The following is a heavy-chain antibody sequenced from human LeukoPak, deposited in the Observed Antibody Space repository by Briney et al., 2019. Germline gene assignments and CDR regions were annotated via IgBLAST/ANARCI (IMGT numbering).Heavy chain of an antibody. V-gene: IGHV4-4*02. CDR1: GGFISSSNW. Sequence: PSGTLSLTCAVSGGFISSSNWWSWVRQPPGKGLEWIGEIYHSGSTNYNPSLKSRVTISVDKSKDQFSLKLSSVTAADTAVYYCARDGATDPYFDYWGQGTLVTVSS. CDR3: ARDGATDPYFDY. CDR2: IYHSGST. J-gene: IGHJ4*02. D-gene: IGHD5-12*01.